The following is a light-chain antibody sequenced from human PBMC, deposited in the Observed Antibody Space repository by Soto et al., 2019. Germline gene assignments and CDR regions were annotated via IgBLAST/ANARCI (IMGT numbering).Light chain of an antibody. V-gene: IGKV3-15*01. J-gene: IGKJ1*01. CDR3: QQYKNWLRA. CDR2: GAS. CDR1: QSVSSD. Sequence: ASQSVSSDLAWYHQKPGQAPRLLIYGASTRATGIPARVSGSESGTEFTLTINSLQSEDFAVDDGQQYKNWLRACGQRSKVEIK.